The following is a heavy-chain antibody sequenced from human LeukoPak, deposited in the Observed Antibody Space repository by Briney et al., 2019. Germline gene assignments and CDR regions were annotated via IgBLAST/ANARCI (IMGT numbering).Heavy chain of an antibody. V-gene: IGHV1-69*13. Sequence: SVKVSCKASGGTFSSYAISWVRQAPGQGLEWMGGIIPIFGTANYAQKFQGRVTITADESTSTAYMELSSLRSEDTAVYYCARDPPDSSESNYDSRGYRWGQGTLVTVSS. CDR1: GGTFSSYA. J-gene: IGHJ4*02. CDR3: ARDPPDSSESNYDSRGYR. D-gene: IGHD3-22*01. CDR2: IIPIFGTA.